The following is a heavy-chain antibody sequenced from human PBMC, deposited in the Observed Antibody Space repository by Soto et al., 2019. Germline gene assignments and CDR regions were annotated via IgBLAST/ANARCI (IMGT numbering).Heavy chain of an antibody. D-gene: IGHD6-13*01. CDR3: ARDAAAGLNDY. J-gene: IGHJ4*02. Sequence: QVQLVQSGAEVKKPGASVKVSCKASGYTFTSYGISWVRQAPGQGLEWMGWISDYNGNKKYAQKFQGRVTMTTDTSTSTAYMEVRSLRSDDTAVYYCARDAAAGLNDYWGQGTLVTVSS. CDR2: ISDYNGNK. CDR1: GYTFTSYG. V-gene: IGHV1-18*01.